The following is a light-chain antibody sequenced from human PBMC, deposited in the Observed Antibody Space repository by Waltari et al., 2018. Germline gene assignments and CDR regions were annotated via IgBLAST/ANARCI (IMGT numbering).Light chain of an antibody. CDR1: QSVGSSS. CDR2: RAS. CDR3: QQHGTLPAT. V-gene: IGKV3-20*01. Sequence: EIVLTQSPGTASLSPGDRVILSCRASQSVGSSSLAWYQQKPGQAPRLVIYRASRRATGIPDRFSGSGSGTDFSLTISRMEPEDFAVYYCQQHGTLPATFGQGTKVEIK. J-gene: IGKJ1*01.